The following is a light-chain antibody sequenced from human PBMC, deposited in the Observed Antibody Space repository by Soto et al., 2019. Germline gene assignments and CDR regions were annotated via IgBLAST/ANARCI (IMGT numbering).Light chain of an antibody. J-gene: IGKJ1*01. CDR3: LRDIKAPGR. CDR2: GAS. Sequence: ITTLTCRVSQTISSSYLAWYQQKPGQAPRLLIFGASSRATGIPDRFNGSGPGTEYTLALSSLQPDDSATHYYLRDIKAPGRFARGTKVDIK. CDR1: QTISSSY. V-gene: IGKV3-20*01.